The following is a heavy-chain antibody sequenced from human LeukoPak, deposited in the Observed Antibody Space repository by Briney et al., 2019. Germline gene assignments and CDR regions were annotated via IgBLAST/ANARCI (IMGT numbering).Heavy chain of an antibody. D-gene: IGHD3-9*01. J-gene: IGHJ5*02. CDR1: GGSISSSSYY. V-gene: IGHV4-39*07. Sequence: SETLSLTCTVSGGSISSSSYYWGWIRQPPGKGLEWIGSIYYSGSAYYNPSLKSRVTVSVDTSKNQFSLKLSSVTAADTAVYYCARGGYYDILTGYYNEAWFDPWGQGTLVTVSS. CDR2: IYYSGSA. CDR3: ARGGYYDILTGYYNEAWFDP.